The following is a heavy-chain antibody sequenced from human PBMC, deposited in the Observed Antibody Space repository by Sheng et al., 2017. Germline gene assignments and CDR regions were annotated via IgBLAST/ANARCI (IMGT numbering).Heavy chain of an antibody. V-gene: IGHV3-53*01. CDR1: GFTVSSNY. CDR2: IYSGGST. CDR3: ARVKGDGYNSGWFDP. D-gene: IGHD5-12*01. J-gene: IGHJ5*02. Sequence: EVQLVESGGGLIQPGGSLRLSCAASGFTVSSNYMSWVRQAPGKGLEWVSVIYSGGSTYYADSVKGRFTISRDNSKNTLYLQMNSLRAEDTAVYYCARVKGDGYNSGWFDPWGQGTLVTVSS.